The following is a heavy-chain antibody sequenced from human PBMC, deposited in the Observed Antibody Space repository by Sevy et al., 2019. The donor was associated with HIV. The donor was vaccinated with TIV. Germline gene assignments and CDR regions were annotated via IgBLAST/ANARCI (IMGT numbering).Heavy chain of an antibody. Sequence: GGSLRLSCDASGFSFSAYWMLWVRQAPGNGLEWGANINQDGSTTYYASSVRGRFTNARDNAKNLLFLHLSAVRAEDTAVYYGVKAMASDDGYWGQGTLVTVSS. CDR3: VKAMASDDGY. V-gene: IGHV3-7*01. D-gene: IGHD3-10*01. J-gene: IGHJ4*02. CDR2: INQDGSTT. CDR1: GFSFSAYW.